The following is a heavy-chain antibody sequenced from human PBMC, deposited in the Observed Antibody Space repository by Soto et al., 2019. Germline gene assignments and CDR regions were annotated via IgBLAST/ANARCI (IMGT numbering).Heavy chain of an antibody. J-gene: IGHJ6*02. CDR3: ARYDYSNYGASDV. V-gene: IGHV3-48*02. D-gene: IGHD4-4*01. Sequence: ESGGGLVQPGGSLRLSCAASGFTFSNYNMNWVRQAPGKGLEWVSYISTSGTTIYYTDSVKGRFTISRDNAKNSLFLLMNSLRDEDTAVYYCARYDYSNYGASDVWGQGTTVTVSS. CDR2: ISTSGTTI. CDR1: GFTFSNYN.